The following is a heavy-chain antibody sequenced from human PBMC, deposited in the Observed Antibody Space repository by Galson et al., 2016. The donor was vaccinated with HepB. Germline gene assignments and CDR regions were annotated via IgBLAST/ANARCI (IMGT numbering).Heavy chain of an antibody. V-gene: IGHV3-30-3*01. D-gene: IGHD2-2*01. J-gene: IGHJ4*02. Sequence: SLRLSCAASGLTFSTYSMHWVRQAPGKGLEGVAVMSYDGCEKDYAYPVMARFTISRDNSKSTLYLQMNSLRVEDTAVYYCARGERGTSWAYYFDYWGQGTLVTVSS. CDR1: GLTFSTYS. CDR2: MSYDGCEK. CDR3: ARGERGTSWAYYFDY.